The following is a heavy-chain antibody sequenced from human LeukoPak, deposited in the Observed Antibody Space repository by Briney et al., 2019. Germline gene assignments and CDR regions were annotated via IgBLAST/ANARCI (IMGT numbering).Heavy chain of an antibody. Sequence: GGSLRLSCAASGSTFSSYWMSWVRQAPGKGLEWVANIKQDGSEKYYVDSVKGRFTISRDNAKNSLYLQMNSLRAEDTAVYYCARSPSSWYLGGWFDPWGQGTLVTVSS. D-gene: IGHD6-13*01. V-gene: IGHV3-7*01. CDR3: ARSPSSWYLGGWFDP. CDR1: GSTFSSYW. J-gene: IGHJ5*02. CDR2: IKQDGSEK.